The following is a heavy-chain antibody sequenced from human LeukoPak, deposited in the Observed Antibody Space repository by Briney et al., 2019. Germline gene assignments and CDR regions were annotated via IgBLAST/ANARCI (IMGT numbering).Heavy chain of an antibody. V-gene: IGHV3-73*01. CDR3: TALGIAATGTDY. J-gene: IGHJ4*02. D-gene: IGHD6-13*01. CDR1: GFTFSGTA. CDR2: IRSKANSFAT. Sequence: GGSLRLSCAASGFTFSGTAMHWVRQASGKGLEWVGRIRSKANSFATAYAASVEGRFTISRDDSKNTAYLQMNSLKTEDTAVYYCTALGIAATGTDYWGQGTLVTVSS.